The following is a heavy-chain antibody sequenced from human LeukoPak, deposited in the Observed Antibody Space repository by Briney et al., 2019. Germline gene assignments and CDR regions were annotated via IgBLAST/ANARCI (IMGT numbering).Heavy chain of an antibody. J-gene: IGHJ4*02. CDR1: GFTFSSYS. CDR3: ARGYCTNGVCYTGLFDY. D-gene: IGHD2-8*01. CDR2: ISSSSSTI. Sequence: GGSLRLSCAASGFTFSSYSMNWVRQAPGKGLEWVSYISSSSSTIYYADSVKGRFTISRENAKNSLYLQMNSLRAEDTAVYYCARGYCTNGVCYTGLFDYWGQGTLVTVSS. V-gene: IGHV3-48*01.